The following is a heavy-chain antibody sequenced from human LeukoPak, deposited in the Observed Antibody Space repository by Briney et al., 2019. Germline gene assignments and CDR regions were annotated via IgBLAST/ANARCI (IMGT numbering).Heavy chain of an antibody. J-gene: IGHJ5*02. CDR2: INHSGST. Sequence: SETLSLTCAVYGGSFGGYYWSWIRQPPGKGLEWIGEINHSGSTNYNPSLKSRVTISVDTSKNQFSLKLSSVTAADTAVYYCARGKGLDWFDPWGQGTLVTVSS. D-gene: IGHD3-22*01. CDR1: GGSFGGYY. CDR3: ARGKGLDWFDP. V-gene: IGHV4-34*01.